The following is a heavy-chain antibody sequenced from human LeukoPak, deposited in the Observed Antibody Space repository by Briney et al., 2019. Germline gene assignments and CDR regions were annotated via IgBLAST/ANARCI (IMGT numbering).Heavy chain of an antibody. CDR2: INHSGST. J-gene: IGHJ5*02. CDR1: GGSFSGYY. Sequence: SETLSLTCAVYGGSFSGYYWSWIRQPPGKGLEGIGEINHSGSTNYNPSLKSRVTISVDTSKNQFSLKLSSVTAADTAVYYCARGRIVVVVAATPNWFDPWGQGTLVTVSS. CDR3: ARGRIVVVVAATPNWFDP. D-gene: IGHD2-15*01. V-gene: IGHV4-34*01.